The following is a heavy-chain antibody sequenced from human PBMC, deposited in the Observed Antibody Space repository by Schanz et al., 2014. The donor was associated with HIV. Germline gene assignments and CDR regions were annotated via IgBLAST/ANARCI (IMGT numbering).Heavy chain of an antibody. V-gene: IGHV3-23*01. Sequence: QLLESGGGLVQPGGLLRLSCAASGFTFSGFAMTWVRQAPGKGLDWVSTISGSDGDTYYADSVKGRFTISRDNSRNALYLHMNSLRADDTAIYYCVKAYSSGFSGAGSWGQGALVTVSS. CDR2: ISGSDGDT. CDR1: GFTFSGFA. J-gene: IGHJ5*02. D-gene: IGHD5-18*01. CDR3: VKAYSSGFSGAGS.